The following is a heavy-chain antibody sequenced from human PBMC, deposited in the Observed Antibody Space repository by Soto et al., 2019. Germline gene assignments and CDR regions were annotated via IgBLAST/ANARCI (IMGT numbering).Heavy chain of an antibody. J-gene: IGHJ4*02. D-gene: IGHD6-13*01. CDR3: AKDEGSSWGYYFDY. Sequence: GGSLRLSCTASGFTFGDYAMSWFRQAPGKGLEWVSAISGSGGSTYYADSVKGRFTVSRDNSKNTLYLQMNSLRAEDTAVYYCAKDEGSSWGYYFDYWGQGILVPVSS. CDR1: GFTFGDYA. CDR2: ISGSGGST. V-gene: IGHV3-23*01.